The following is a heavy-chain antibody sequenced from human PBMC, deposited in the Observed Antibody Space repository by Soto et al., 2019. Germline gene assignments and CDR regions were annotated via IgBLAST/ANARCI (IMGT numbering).Heavy chain of an antibody. Sequence: GSVKVSCKANGYTFTSYYMHSVRQAPGQGLEWMGIINPSGGSTSYAQKFQGRVTMTRDTSTSTVYMELSSLRSEDTAVYYCASTGYSSPSAFDIWGQGTMVTVSS. V-gene: IGHV1-46*01. J-gene: IGHJ3*02. D-gene: IGHD6-13*01. CDR3: ASTGYSSPSAFDI. CDR2: INPSGGST. CDR1: GYTFTSYY.